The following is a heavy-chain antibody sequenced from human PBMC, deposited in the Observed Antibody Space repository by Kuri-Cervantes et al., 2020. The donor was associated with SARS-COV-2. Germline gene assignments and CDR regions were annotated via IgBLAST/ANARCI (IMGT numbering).Heavy chain of an antibody. CDR1: GGSISSHY. V-gene: IGHV4-59*11. J-gene: IGHJ4*02. CDR2: IYYSGST. CDR3: AGGGDYYDSSGYYYYFDY. D-gene: IGHD3-22*01. Sequence: SETLSLTCTVPGGSISSHYWSWIRQPPGKGLEWIGYIYYSGSTNYNPSLKSRVTISVDTSKNQFSLKLSSVTAADTAVYYCAGGGDYYDSSGYYYYFDYWGQGTLVTVSS.